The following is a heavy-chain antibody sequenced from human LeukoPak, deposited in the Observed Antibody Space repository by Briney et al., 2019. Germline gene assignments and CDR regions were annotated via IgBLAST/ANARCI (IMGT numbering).Heavy chain of an antibody. CDR1: GFTFSNYN. D-gene: IGHD6-13*01. Sequence: PGGSLRLSCAASGFTFSNYNMNWVRQAPGKGLEWISYISRTGNSIYYADSVKGRFTASRDSAKNSLYLQMNSLRAEDTAVYYCARGPYSSNWYVDYWGQGTLVTVAS. CDR2: ISRTGNSI. CDR3: ARGPYSSNWYVDY. V-gene: IGHV3-48*04. J-gene: IGHJ4*02.